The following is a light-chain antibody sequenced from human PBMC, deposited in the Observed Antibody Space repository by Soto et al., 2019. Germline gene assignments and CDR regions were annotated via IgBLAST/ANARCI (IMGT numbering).Light chain of an antibody. Sequence: DVQMTQSPSSLSASAGDRVTITCRASQSINNWLAWYQQKPGKAPKFLIYDASTLETGVPSRFSGSASGTEFTLTISGLQPEDVASYYCQQYDTYPLTFGGGTRVELK. CDR2: DAS. V-gene: IGKV1-5*01. CDR3: QQYDTYPLT. CDR1: QSINNW. J-gene: IGKJ4*01.